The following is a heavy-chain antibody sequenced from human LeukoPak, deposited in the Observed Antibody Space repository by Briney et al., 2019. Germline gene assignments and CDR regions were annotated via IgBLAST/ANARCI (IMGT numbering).Heavy chain of an antibody. V-gene: IGHV1-46*01. CDR3: ARDQEGFDY. Sequence: ASVKVSCKTSGYTFTSNYIHWVRQAPGQGLEWMGMIYPRDGSTSYAQKFQGRVTVTRDTSTSTVHMELSGLRSEDTAVYYCARDQEGFDYWGQGTLVTVSS. CDR1: GYTFTSNY. CDR2: IYPRDGST. J-gene: IGHJ4*02.